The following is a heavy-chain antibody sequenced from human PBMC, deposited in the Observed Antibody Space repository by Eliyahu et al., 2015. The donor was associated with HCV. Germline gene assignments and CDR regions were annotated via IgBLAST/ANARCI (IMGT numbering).Heavy chain of an antibody. CDR2: INPSGSA. Sequence: QVQLQQWGAGLLKPSETLSLTCAVYGGSFXGYYWXWIRQPPGKGLEWIGEINPSGSANYNPSLKSRVTISVDTSKNQFSLKLSSVTAADTAVYYCARGRSSSWLVGDWFDPWGQGTLVTVSS. CDR3: ARGRSSSWLVGDWFDP. CDR1: GGSFXGYY. J-gene: IGHJ5*02. V-gene: IGHV4-34*01. D-gene: IGHD6-13*01.